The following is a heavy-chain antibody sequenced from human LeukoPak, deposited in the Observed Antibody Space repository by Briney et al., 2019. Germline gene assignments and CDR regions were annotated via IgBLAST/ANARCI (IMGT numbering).Heavy chain of an antibody. V-gene: IGHV1-46*01. Sequence: GASVKVSCKASGYTFTSYYMHWVRQAPGQGLEWMGIINPSGGSTGYAQKFQGRVTMTRDTSTSTVYMELSSLRSEDTAVYYCARDPSRWLQWLYFDYWGQGTLVTVSS. J-gene: IGHJ4*02. CDR3: ARDPSRWLQWLYFDY. CDR1: GYTFTSYY. D-gene: IGHD5-24*01. CDR2: INPSGGST.